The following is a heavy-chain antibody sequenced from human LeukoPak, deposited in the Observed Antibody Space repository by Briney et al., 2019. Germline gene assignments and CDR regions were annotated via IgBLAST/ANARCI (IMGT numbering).Heavy chain of an antibody. CDR3: ASSPAYCSSTSCYYYYYGMDV. J-gene: IGHJ6*02. CDR1: GYTFTSYD. V-gene: IGHV1-8*01. D-gene: IGHD2-2*01. Sequence: ASVKVSCKASGYTFTSYDINWVRQATGQGLEWMGWMNPNSGNTGYAQKFQGRVTMTRNTSISTAYMELSSLRSEDTAAYYCASSPAYCSSTSCYYYYYGMDVWGQGTTVTVSS. CDR2: MNPNSGNT.